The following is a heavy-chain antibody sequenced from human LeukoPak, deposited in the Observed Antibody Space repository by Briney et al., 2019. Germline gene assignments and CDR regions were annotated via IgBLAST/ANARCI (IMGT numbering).Heavy chain of an antibody. CDR2: IYYSGST. Sequence: SSETLSLTCTVSGGSISSYYWSWIRQPPGKGLEWTGYIYYSGSTNYNPSLKSRVTISVDTSKNQFSLKLSSVTAADTAVYYCARQIAAAGTRHIDYWGQGTLVTVSS. V-gene: IGHV4-59*08. J-gene: IGHJ4*02. D-gene: IGHD6-13*01. CDR3: ARQIAAAGTRHIDY. CDR1: GGSISSYY.